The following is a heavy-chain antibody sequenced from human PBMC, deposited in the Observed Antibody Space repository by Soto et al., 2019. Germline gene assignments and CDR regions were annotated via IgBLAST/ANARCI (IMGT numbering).Heavy chain of an antibody. D-gene: IGHD2-2*01. CDR3: ARDLRGFCRSANCYGDFDY. V-gene: IGHV1-18*01. J-gene: IGHJ4*02. CDR1: GFVFSSYG. Sequence: QGQLVQSGAEVKKSGATVKVSCKASGFVFSSYGINWVRQAPGQGLEWMGWISSFNGSKYAQKFQDRVTLTTDTPTSTAYLELRDLKSDDTAVYYCARDLRGFCRSANCYGDFDYWGQGTLISVSS. CDR2: ISSFNGS.